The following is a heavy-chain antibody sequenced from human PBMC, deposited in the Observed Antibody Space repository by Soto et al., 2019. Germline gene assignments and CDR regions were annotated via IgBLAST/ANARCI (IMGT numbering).Heavy chain of an antibody. V-gene: IGHV3-33*01. J-gene: IGHJ6*02. Sequence: GGSLRLSCAASGFTFSSYGMHWVRQAPGKGLEWVAVIWYDGSNKYYADSVKGRFTISRDNSKNTLYLQMNSLRAEDTAVYYCARDRYSYYDFWSGSLPYYYYGMDVWGQGTTVTVSS. CDR2: IWYDGSNK. CDR3: ARDRYSYYDFWSGSLPYYYYGMDV. D-gene: IGHD3-3*01. CDR1: GFTFSSYG.